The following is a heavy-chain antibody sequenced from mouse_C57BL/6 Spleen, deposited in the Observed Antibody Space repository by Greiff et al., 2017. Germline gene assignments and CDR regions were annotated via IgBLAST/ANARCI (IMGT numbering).Heavy chain of an antibody. CDR3: VRQGDYALYAMDY. CDR2: IRSKSNNYAT. Sequence: EVQVVESGGGLVQPKGSLKLSCAASGFSFNTYAMNWVRQAPGKGLEWVARIRSKSNNYATYYADSVKDRFTISRDDSESMLYLQMNNLKTEDTAMYYCVRQGDYALYAMDYWGQGTSVTVSS. D-gene: IGHD2-4*01. V-gene: IGHV10-1*01. J-gene: IGHJ4*01. CDR1: GFSFNTYA.